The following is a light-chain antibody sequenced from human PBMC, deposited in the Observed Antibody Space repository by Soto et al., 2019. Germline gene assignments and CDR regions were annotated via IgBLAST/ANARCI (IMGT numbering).Light chain of an antibody. V-gene: IGKV3-11*01. CDR2: DAP. Sequence: EIVLTQSPATLSLSPGERATLSCRASQSVSSYLAWYQQQPGQAPRLLIYDAPNRATGIPARFSGSGSGTDFTLTISRLEPEDFAVYYCQQRSNWPHTFGQGTKLEIK. CDR1: QSVSSY. CDR3: QQRSNWPHT. J-gene: IGKJ2*01.